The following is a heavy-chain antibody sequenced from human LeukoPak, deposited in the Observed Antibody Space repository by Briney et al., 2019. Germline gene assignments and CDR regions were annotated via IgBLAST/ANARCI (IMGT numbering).Heavy chain of an antibody. D-gene: IGHD3-22*01. CDR3: VKGRDYNDASAYYIGDF. V-gene: IGHV3-30*18. Sequence: GGSLRLSCAASGFTFSSYGMHWVRQAPGKGLEWVAVISSDGSNKYYADSVKGRFTISRENSNDTLYLQMNSLRAEDTAVYYCVKGRDYNDASAYYIGDFWGQGTLVTVSS. CDR1: GFTFSSYG. CDR2: ISSDGSNK. J-gene: IGHJ4*02.